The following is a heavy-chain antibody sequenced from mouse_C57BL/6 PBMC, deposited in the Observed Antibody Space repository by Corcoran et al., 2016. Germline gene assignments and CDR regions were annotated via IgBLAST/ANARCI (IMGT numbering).Heavy chain of an antibody. CDR3: AREDSYYYGSRFYWYFDV. CDR2: ISYDGSN. J-gene: IGHJ1*03. CDR1: GYSITSGYY. V-gene: IGHV3-6*01. Sequence: DVQLQESGPGLVKPSQSLSLTCSVTGYSITSGYYWNWIRQFPGNKLEWMGYISYDGSNNYNPSLKNRISITRDTSKNQFFLKLNSVTTEDTATYYCAREDSYYYGSRFYWYFDVWGTGTTVTVSS. D-gene: IGHD1-1*01.